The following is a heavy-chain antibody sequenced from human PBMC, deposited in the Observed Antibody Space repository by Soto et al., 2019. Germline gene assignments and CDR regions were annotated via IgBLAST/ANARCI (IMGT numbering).Heavy chain of an antibody. V-gene: IGHV3-21*04. D-gene: IGHD3-16*01. CDR2: ITSSTSYI. J-gene: IGHJ5*02. Sequence: PGGSLRLSCAASGFTFSSYSMIWVRQAPGKGLEWVSSITSSTSYIYYADSVKGRFTISRDNAKNSLYLQMNNVRTEDTAVYYCARLPFPWGWFDPWGQGTLVTVSS. CDR1: GFTFSSYS. CDR3: ARLPFPWGWFDP.